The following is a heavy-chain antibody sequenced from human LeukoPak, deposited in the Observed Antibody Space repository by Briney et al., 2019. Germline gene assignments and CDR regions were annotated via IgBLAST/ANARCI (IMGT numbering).Heavy chain of an antibody. CDR1: GGSFSGYY. D-gene: IGHD6-13*01. CDR2: INHSGST. Sequence: PSETLSFTCAVYGGSFSGYYWSWIRQPPGKGLEWIGEINHSGSTNYNPSLKSRVTISVDTSKNQFSLKLSSVTAADTAVYYCARDRALAAAGLDYWGQGTLVTVSS. J-gene: IGHJ4*02. CDR3: ARDRALAAAGLDY. V-gene: IGHV4-34*01.